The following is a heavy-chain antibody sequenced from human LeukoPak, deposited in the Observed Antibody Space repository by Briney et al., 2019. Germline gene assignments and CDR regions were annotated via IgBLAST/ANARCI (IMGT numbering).Heavy chain of an antibody. J-gene: IGHJ4*02. CDR1: GFSFSNSW. V-gene: IGHV3-15*01. D-gene: IGHD3-9*01. CDR3: STDPNSGYDALPDSYTGVF. Sequence: PGWSLRVSCAATGFSFSNSWMSWVRQAPGKGLEWVGQIKNKTGGWTTDDAAPVKDRFTISRDDSKKTLYLQMNSLKTEDTAVYYCSTDPNSGYDALPDSYTGVFWGQGTLVTVSS. CDR2: IKNKTGGWTT.